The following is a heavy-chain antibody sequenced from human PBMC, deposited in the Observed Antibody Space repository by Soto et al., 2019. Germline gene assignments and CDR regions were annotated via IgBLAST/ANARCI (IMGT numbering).Heavy chain of an antibody. CDR1: GFSLTTYDMG. V-gene: IGHV2-5*02. Sequence: QITLKESGPTLVIPAQTLTLTCAFSGFSLTTYDMGVAWIRQPPGKALEWLALIYWDDDKRYSPSLKDRLASSKDTSRNQVVLTITNMDPGDTATYFCAHAGDYDLLTFDHWGPGTLVTVSS. CDR3: AHAGDYDLLTFDH. D-gene: IGHD4-17*01. J-gene: IGHJ4*02. CDR2: IYWDDDK.